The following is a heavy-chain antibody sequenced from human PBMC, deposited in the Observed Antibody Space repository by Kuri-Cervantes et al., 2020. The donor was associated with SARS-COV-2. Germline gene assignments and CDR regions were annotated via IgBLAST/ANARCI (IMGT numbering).Heavy chain of an antibody. V-gene: IGHV4-61*02. CDR3: ARVQPLTIFGVVIIDAFDI. D-gene: IGHD3-3*01. CDR2: MYPSGSG. CDR1: GDSISSGSYS. J-gene: IGHJ3*02. Sequence: SETLSLTCSVSGDSISSGSYSWSWVRQPAGKGLEWIGRMYPSGSGNYNPSLQSRVTISVDTSKNQFSLKLSSVTAADTAVYYCARVQPLTIFGVVIIDAFDIWGQGTMVTVSS.